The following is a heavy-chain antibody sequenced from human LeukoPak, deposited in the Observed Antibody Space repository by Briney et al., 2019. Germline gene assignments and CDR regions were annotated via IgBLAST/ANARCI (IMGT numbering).Heavy chain of an antibody. CDR3: ASVSRRAASGPPFDY. D-gene: IGHD6-6*01. Sequence: GSSVNVSCKLSGYIHTELSMHWVRQAAGKALEWMGGFDPEDHETLYAQTVHRRVTMPEDTSTDTAYMKLSSLRSEDTAVYYCASVSRRAASGPPFDYWGQGTLVTVSS. CDR2: FDPEDHET. V-gene: IGHV1-24*01. J-gene: IGHJ4*02. CDR1: GYIHTELS.